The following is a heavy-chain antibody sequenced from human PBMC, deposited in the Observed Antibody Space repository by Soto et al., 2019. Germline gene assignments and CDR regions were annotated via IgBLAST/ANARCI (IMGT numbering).Heavy chain of an antibody. D-gene: IGHD4-17*01. CDR3: ARLMTTVTPDAFDT. CDR2: IYHSGST. Sequence: SETLSLTCAVSGGSISSSNWGRWGRQPPGKGLEWIGEIYHSGSTNYNPSLKSRVTISVDKSKNQFSLKLSSVTAADTAVYYCARLMTTVTPDAFDTWGQGTMVTVSS. V-gene: IGHV4-4*02. J-gene: IGHJ3*02. CDR1: GGSISSSNW.